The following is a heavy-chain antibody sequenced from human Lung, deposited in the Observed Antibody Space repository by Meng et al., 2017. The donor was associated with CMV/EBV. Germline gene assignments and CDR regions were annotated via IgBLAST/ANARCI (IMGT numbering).Heavy chain of an antibody. J-gene: IGHJ6*02. CDR3: AKAPNLYYYYGLDV. CDR1: GFSFTNSW. CDR2: IYPGDSET. V-gene: IGHV5-51*01. Sequence: KVSXKASGFSFTNSWVGWVRQMPGKGLEWMAFIYPGDSETKYSPAFQGQVTISADKSISTAYLQWSSLKDSDTAMYYCAKAPNLYYYYGLDVWGQGPTVTVSS.